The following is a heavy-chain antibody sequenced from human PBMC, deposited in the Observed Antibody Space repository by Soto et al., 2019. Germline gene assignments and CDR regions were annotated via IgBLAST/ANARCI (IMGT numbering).Heavy chain of an antibody. CDR2: INHSGST. Sequence: SETLSLTCAVYGGSFSGYYWSWIRQPPWKGLEWIGEINHSGSTNYNPSLKSRVTISVATPTNQFSLKLSSVTAADPAVYYCARRSSAGYDLWSGYSQEAYYYYGMDVWGPGPTVTVSS. CDR3: ARRSSAGYDLWSGYSQEAYYYYGMDV. D-gene: IGHD3-3*01. CDR1: GGSFSGYY. V-gene: IGHV4-34*01. J-gene: IGHJ6*02.